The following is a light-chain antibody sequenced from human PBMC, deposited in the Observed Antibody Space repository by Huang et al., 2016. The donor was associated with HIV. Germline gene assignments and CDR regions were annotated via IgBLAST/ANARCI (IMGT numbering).Light chain of an antibody. CDR2: DAS. J-gene: IGKJ4*01. Sequence: AIQLTQSPSSLSASVGDRVTITCRASQDISSALAWYQQKPGKAPKLLTYDASTLESGVPSRFSGSGSGTDFTLTISSLQPEDFATYYCQQFDNFLLTFGGGTKVEIE. CDR1: QDISSA. V-gene: IGKV1D-13*01. CDR3: QQFDNFLLT.